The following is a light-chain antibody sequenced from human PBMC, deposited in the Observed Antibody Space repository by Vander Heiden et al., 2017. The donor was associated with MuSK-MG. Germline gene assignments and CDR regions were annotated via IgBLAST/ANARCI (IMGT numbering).Light chain of an antibody. Sequence: DIQMTQSPSPVSASVGDRVTITCRASQTISNWLAWYQQKPGKAPKLLIYKASTLQSGVPSRFSGSGSGRDFTLTISSLQPDDFATYYCQQYNTYSRTFGQGTKVEIK. CDR2: KAS. V-gene: IGKV1-5*03. CDR1: QTISNW. CDR3: QQYNTYSRT. J-gene: IGKJ1*01.